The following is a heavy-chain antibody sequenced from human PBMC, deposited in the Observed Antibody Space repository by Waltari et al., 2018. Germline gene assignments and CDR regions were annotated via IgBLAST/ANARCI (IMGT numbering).Heavy chain of an antibody. CDR2: MNPNSGNT. CDR1: GYNFTSYD. V-gene: IGHV1-8*03. Sequence: QVQLVQSGAEVKKPGASVKVSCKASGYNFTSYDINWVRQATGQGLEWMGWMNPNSGNTGYAQKFQGRVTITRNTSISTAYMELSSLRSEDTAVYYCARRYYDFWSGYSHYYYMDVWGKGTTVTVSS. CDR3: ARRYYDFWSGYSHYYYMDV. J-gene: IGHJ6*03. D-gene: IGHD3-3*01.